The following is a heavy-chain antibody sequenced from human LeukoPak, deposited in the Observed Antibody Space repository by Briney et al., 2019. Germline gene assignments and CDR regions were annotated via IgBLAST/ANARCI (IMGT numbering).Heavy chain of an antibody. D-gene: IGHD3-22*01. V-gene: IGHV4-59*01. CDR3: ARETLDYYDSSGPLIDY. J-gene: IGHJ4*02. CDR1: GGSISSYY. CDR2: IYYSGST. Sequence: SETLSVTCTVSGGSISSYYWSWIRQPPGKGLEWIGYIYYSGSTNYNPSLKSRVTISVDTSKNQFSLKLSSVTAADTAVYYCARETLDYYDSSGPLIDYWGQGTLVTVSS.